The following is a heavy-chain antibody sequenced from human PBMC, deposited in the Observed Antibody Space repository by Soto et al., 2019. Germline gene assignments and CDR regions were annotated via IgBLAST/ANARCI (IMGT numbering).Heavy chain of an antibody. CDR1: GFSINNGGVG. D-gene: IGHD4-4*01. V-gene: IGHV2-5*01. Sequence: QITLKESGQTLVKPTQTLTLVCTLSGFSINNGGVGVGWIRQPPGKAPEWLALLYWNDDAWYSPSLRYRLSVTKDSSKNQVVLTMTHMAPVDAGTFYCAKRRALSNNLFFDQWVQGALVTVSS. CDR2: LYWNDDA. CDR3: AKRRALSNNLFFDQ. J-gene: IGHJ4*02.